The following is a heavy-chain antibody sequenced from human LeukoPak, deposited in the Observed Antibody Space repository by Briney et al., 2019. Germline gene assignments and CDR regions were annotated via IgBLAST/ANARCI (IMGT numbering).Heavy chain of an antibody. CDR3: ARSITSSWYGDFQH. V-gene: IGHV4-59*01. CDR1: GGSMSGYF. CDR2: IYYSGST. J-gene: IGHJ1*01. Sequence: SETLSLTCTVSGGSMSGYFWSWIRQPPGKGLEWIGYIYYSGSTNYNPSLKSRVTISVDTSKNQFSLKLSSVTAADTAVYYCARSITSSWYGDFQHWGQGTLVTVSP. D-gene: IGHD6-13*01.